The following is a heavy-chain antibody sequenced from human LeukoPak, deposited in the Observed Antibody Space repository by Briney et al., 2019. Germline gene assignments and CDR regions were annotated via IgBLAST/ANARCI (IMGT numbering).Heavy chain of an antibody. Sequence: GGSLRLSCAASGFTFSDYYMSWIRQAPGKGLEWVSYISSSGSTTYYADSVKGRFTISRDNAKNSLYLQMNSLRAEDTAVYYCARTPYDSSGYYASDYMDVWGKGTTVTVSS. CDR1: GFTFSDYY. J-gene: IGHJ6*03. CDR2: ISSSGSTT. V-gene: IGHV3-11*04. CDR3: ARTPYDSSGYYASDYMDV. D-gene: IGHD3-22*01.